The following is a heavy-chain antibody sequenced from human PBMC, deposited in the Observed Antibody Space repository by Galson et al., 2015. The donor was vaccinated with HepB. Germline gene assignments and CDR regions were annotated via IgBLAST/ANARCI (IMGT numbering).Heavy chain of an antibody. CDR3: AKVAVVVTTIPYYFDY. CDR2: MSGTGGTT. J-gene: IGHJ4*02. Sequence: SLRLSCATFGFTFSRYAMSWVRQAPGKGLEWVSGMSGTGGTTFYSDSVKGRFTISRDNSKNTLYLQMNSLRVEDTAVHYCAKVAVVVTTIPYYFDYWGQGTQVTVSS. V-gene: IGHV3-23*01. D-gene: IGHD2-21*02. CDR1: GFTFSRYA.